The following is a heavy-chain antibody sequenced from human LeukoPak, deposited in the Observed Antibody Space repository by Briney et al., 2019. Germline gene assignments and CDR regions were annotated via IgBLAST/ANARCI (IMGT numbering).Heavy chain of an antibody. V-gene: IGHV3-74*01. J-gene: IGHJ4*02. CDR1: GFTFSTYW. D-gene: IGHD3-22*01. Sequence: GGSLRLSCAASGFTFSTYWMHWVRQAPGKGLVWVSRINTDGSSTSYADSVKGRFTISRDNAKNTLYLQMNSLRAEDTAVYYCARAEYYYDSSGYDLDYWGQGTLVTVSS. CDR2: INTDGSST. CDR3: ARAEYYYDSSGYDLDY.